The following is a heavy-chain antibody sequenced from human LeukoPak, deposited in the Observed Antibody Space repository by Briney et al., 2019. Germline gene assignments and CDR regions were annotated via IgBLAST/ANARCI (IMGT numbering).Heavy chain of an antibody. Sequence: GGSLRLSCAVAGLNFRSFWMSWVRQAPGKGLEWVANIKQDGSEKFYVDSVKGRFTISRDNAKNSLYLQMNSLRAEDSAVYFCARGFYFSMTELYYLDLWGRGTLVTVSS. CDR3: ARGFYFSMTELYYLDL. CDR2: IKQDGSEK. V-gene: IGHV3-7*04. D-gene: IGHD2-8*01. CDR1: GLNFRSFW. J-gene: IGHJ2*01.